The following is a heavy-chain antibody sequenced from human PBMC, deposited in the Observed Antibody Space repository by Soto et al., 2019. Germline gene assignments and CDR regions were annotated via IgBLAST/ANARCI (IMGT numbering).Heavy chain of an antibody. D-gene: IGHD6-6*01. CDR3: TRDVSSIGSP. CDR2: IVSDGSST. CDR1: GFNFGNYW. V-gene: IGHV3-74*01. J-gene: IGHJ5*02. Sequence: PGGSLRLSCVASGFNFGNYWMHWVRQAPGKGLVWVSRIVSDGSSTNYADSVKGRFTISRDNAKNTLYLQMNSLGAEDTAMYYCTRDVSSIGSPWGQGTLVTVSS.